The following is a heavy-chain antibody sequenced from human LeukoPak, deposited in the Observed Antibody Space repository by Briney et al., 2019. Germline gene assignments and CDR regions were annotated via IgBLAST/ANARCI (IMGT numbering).Heavy chain of an antibody. CDR1: GFTFSSYA. J-gene: IGHJ4*02. CDR3: AKVTTGDPRRKWSCDY. CDR2: ISGSGGST. D-gene: IGHD7-27*01. V-gene: IGHV3-23*01. Sequence: HTGGSLRLSCAASGFTFSSYAMSWVRQAPGKGLEWVSAISGSGGSTYYADSVKGRFTISRDNSKNTLYLQMNSLRAEDTAVYYCAKVTTGDPRRKWSCDYWGQGTLVTVSS.